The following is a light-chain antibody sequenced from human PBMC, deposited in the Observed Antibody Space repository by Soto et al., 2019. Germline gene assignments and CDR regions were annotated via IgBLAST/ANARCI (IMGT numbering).Light chain of an antibody. J-gene: IGLJ3*02. V-gene: IGLV1-51*01. Sequence: QSVLPQPPSVSAAPGQKVTISCSGSSSNIGSNYVSWYQHLPGTAPKLLIYDNDKRPSGIPDRFSGSKSGTSATLGITGLQAGDEADYYCGAWDNNLSAELFCGGTKVTVL. CDR1: SSNIGSNY. CDR2: DND. CDR3: GAWDNNLSAEL.